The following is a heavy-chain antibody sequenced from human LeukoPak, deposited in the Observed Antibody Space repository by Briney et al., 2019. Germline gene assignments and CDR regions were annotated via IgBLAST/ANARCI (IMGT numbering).Heavy chain of an antibody. D-gene: IGHD2-15*01. J-gene: IGHJ4*02. Sequence: AGGSLRLSCVVSGFTFSNYALSWVRQAPGKGLVWVSRINSDGSSTSYADSVKGRFTISRDNAKNTLYLQMNSLRAEDTAVYYCARGGRYRTDYWGQGALVTVSS. CDR1: GFTFSNYA. CDR3: ARGGRYRTDY. CDR2: INSDGSST. V-gene: IGHV3-74*01.